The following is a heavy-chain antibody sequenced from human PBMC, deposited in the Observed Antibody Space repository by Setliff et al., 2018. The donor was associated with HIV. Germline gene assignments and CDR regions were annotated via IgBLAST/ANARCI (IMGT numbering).Heavy chain of an antibody. CDR2: IPISETDT. V-gene: IGHV3-48*03. D-gene: IGHD7-27*01. CDR3: AIDKSGPGDQVEY. Sequence: PGGSLRLSCEASGLSLINYGMSWVRQAPGRGLEWVSYIPISETDTYYADSVKGRFSMSRDSAKNSLYLQTNRLRVEDSAVYYCAIDKSGPGDQVEYWGQGTQVTVSS. J-gene: IGHJ4*02. CDR1: GLSLINYG.